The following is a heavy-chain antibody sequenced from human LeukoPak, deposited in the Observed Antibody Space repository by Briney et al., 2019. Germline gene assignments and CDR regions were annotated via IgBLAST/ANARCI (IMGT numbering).Heavy chain of an antibody. CDR1: GGSISSSRYY. V-gene: IGHV4-39*07. D-gene: IGHD6-19*01. CDR3: ARALGYSSGWYNPPPVACWFDP. Sequence: PSETLSLTCTVSGGSISSSRYYWGWIRQPPGKGLEWIGSIYYSGNTYYNPSLKSRVTISVDTSKNQFSLKLSSVTAADTAVYYCARALGYSSGWYNPPPVACWFDPWGQGTLVTVSS. J-gene: IGHJ5*02. CDR2: IYYSGNT.